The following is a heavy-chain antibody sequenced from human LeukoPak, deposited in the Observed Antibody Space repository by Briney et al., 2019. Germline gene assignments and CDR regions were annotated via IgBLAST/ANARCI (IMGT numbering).Heavy chain of an antibody. CDR1: GFTFDDYA. D-gene: IGHD6-13*01. V-gene: IGHV3-20*04. Sequence: GGSLRLSCAASGFTFDDYAMSWVRQAPGKGLEWVSGINWNGGITGYTDSVKGRLTISRDNAKNSLYLQMNSLRAEDTALYYCARLFYSSSWYGALDSWGQGTLVAVSS. CDR3: ARLFYSSSWYGALDS. CDR2: INWNGGIT. J-gene: IGHJ4*02.